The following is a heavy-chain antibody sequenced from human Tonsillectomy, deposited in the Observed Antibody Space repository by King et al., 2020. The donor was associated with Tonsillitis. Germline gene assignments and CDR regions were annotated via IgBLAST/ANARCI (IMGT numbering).Heavy chain of an antibody. J-gene: IGHJ4*02. V-gene: IGHV1-2*06. CDR3: ARDTGGWRSFDY. CDR2: INPDSGAR. D-gene: IGHD2-8*02. CDR1: GYSFTDYS. Sequence: QLVQSGAEVKKPGASVKVSCQASGYSFTDYSIHWIRQAPRQGLDWMGRINPDSGARDYALRFEDRVTMTTDTSLRTAYLEVSRLRSDDTATYFCARDTGGWRSFDYWGQGTLVTVSS.